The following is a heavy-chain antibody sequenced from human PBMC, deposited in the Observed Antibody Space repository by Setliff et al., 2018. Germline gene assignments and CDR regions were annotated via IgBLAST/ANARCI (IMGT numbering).Heavy chain of an antibody. CDR1: GYNFNSHW. CDR2: IFPADPET. J-gene: IGHJ1*01. CDR3: ARLPSTGSAFFQH. Sequence: PGESLTISCATSGYNFNSHWIAWVRQVPGGGLGWMGLIFPADPETRYSPSFQGQFTMSVDTSINTAYLQWSSLKASDTALYFCARLPSTGSAFFQHWGQGTLVTVSS. V-gene: IGHV5-51*01. D-gene: IGHD1-1*01.